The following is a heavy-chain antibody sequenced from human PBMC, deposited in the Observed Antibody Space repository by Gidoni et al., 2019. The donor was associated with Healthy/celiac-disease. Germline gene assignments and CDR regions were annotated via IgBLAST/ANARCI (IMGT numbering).Heavy chain of an antibody. CDR1: VGSFRGYY. V-gene: IGHV4-34*01. J-gene: IGHJ4*02. D-gene: IGHD6-6*01. Sequence: QVQLQQWGAGLFKPSETLSLTCAVYVGSFRGYYWSWISQPPGKGLEWIGEINHSGSTNYNPSLKSRVTISVDTSKNQFSLKLSSVTAADTAVYYCARADTSIAATDYWGKGTLVTVSS. CDR3: ARADTSIAATDY. CDR2: INHSGST.